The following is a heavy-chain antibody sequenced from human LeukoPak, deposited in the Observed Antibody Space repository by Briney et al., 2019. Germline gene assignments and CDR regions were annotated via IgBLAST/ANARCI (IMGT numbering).Heavy chain of an antibody. J-gene: IGHJ6*03. CDR1: GDTLSSHG. D-gene: IGHD3-9*01. V-gene: IGHV1-69*13. CDR3: ASTFEGYYYYYYMDV. Sequence: SVKVSCKASGDTLSSHGFSWVRQAPGQGLEWMGGIIPIFGTVNYAQNFQGRVTITADESTSTAYMELSSLRSEDTAVYYCASTFEGYYYYYYMDVWGKGTTVTVSS. CDR2: IIPIFGTV.